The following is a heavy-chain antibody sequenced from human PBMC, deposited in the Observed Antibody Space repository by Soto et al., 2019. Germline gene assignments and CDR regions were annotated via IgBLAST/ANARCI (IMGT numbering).Heavy chain of an antibody. J-gene: IGHJ3*02. CDR1: GFTFSSYS. V-gene: IGHV3-48*02. CDR3: ASPDSSGYEIDLENAFDI. CDR2: ISSSSSTI. D-gene: IGHD3-22*01. Sequence: EVQLVESGGGLVQPGGSLRLSCAASGFTFSSYSMNWVRQAPGKGLEWVSYISSSSSTIYYADSVKGRFTISRDNAKNSLYLQMNSLRDEDTAVYYCASPDSSGYEIDLENAFDIWGQGTMVTVSS.